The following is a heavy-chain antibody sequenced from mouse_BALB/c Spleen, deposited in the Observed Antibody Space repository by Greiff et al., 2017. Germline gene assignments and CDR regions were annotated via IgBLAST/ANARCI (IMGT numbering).Heavy chain of an antibody. J-gene: IGHJ2*01. Sequence: EVKLVESGGGLVKPGGSLKLSCAASGFTFSSYTMSWVRQTPEKRLEWVATISSGGSYTYYPDSVKGRFTISRDNAKNTLYLQMSSLKSEDTAMYYCTRVEGMIRDFDYWGQGTTLTVSS. CDR2: ISSGGSYT. CDR1: GFTFSSYT. D-gene: IGHD2-4*01. V-gene: IGHV5-6-4*01. CDR3: TRVEGMIRDFDY.